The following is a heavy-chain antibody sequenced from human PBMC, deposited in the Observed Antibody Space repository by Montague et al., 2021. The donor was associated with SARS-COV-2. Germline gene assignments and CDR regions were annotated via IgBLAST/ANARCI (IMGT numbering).Heavy chain of an antibody. CDR1: GGSFSGYY. D-gene: IGHD5-18*01. J-gene: IGHJ6*03. Sequence: SETLSLTCAVYGGSFSGYYWSWIRQLPGKGLEWIGEINHSGSTNYNPSLKSRVTISVDTSKNQFSLKLSSVTAADTAVYYCARGRGIQLWFNYYYYMDVWGKGTTVTVSS. V-gene: IGHV4-34*01. CDR2: INHSGST. CDR3: ARGRGIQLWFNYYYYMDV.